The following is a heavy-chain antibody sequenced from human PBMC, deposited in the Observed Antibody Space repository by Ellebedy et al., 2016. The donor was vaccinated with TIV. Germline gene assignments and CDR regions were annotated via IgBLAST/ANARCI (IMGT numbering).Heavy chain of an antibody. CDR1: GYTFTRYF. V-gene: IGHV5-10-1*01. D-gene: IGHD3-3*01. CDR2: IDPRDSYT. J-gene: IGHJ5*01. CDR3: ARGVSAGSGWLDP. Sequence: GESLKISCQGSGYTFTRYFITWVRQMPGKGLQWMGRIDPRDSYTNYSPSLGGQVTISADKSISTAYLQWSSLKASDSAIYYCARGVSAGSGWLDPWGPGTLVIVSS.